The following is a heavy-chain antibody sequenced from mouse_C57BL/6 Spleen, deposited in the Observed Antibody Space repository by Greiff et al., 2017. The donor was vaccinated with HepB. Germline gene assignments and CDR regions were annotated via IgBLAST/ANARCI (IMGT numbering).Heavy chain of an antibody. Sequence: QVQLKQPGAELVMPGASVKLSCKASGYTFTSYWMHWVKQRPGQGLEWIGEIDPSDSYTNYNQKFKGKSTLTVDKSSSTAYMQLSSLTSEDSAVYYCAREGIYYYGSSYKEFDYWGQGTTLTVSS. V-gene: IGHV1-69*01. D-gene: IGHD1-1*01. J-gene: IGHJ2*01. CDR1: GYTFTSYW. CDR2: IDPSDSYT. CDR3: AREGIYYYGSSYKEFDY.